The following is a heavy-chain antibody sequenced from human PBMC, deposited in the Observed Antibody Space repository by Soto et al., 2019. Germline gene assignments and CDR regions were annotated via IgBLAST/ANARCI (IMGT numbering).Heavy chain of an antibody. V-gene: IGHV1-18*01. CDR2: ISAYNGNT. Sequence: ASVKVSCKASGYTFTSYGISWVRQAPGQGLEWMGWISAYNGNTNYAQKLQGRVTMTTDTSTSTAYRELRSLRSDDTAVYYCARDGRIAVAGKTFDYWGQGTLVTVSS. CDR1: GYTFTSYG. D-gene: IGHD6-19*01. CDR3: ARDGRIAVAGKTFDY. J-gene: IGHJ4*02.